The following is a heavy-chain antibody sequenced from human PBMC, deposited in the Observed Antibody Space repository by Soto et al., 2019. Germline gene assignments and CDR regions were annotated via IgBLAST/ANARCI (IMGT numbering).Heavy chain of an antibody. CDR3: VRGRYYGSGSYPLFDY. D-gene: IGHD3-10*01. CDR1: GGSFSGYY. Sequence: QVQLQQWGAGLLKPSETLSLTCAVYGGSFSGYYWSWIRQPPGKGLEWIGEINHSGSTNYNPSLKSRVTISVDTSKNQFSLKLSSVTAADTAVYYCVRGRYYGSGSYPLFDYWGQGTLVTVSS. J-gene: IGHJ4*02. CDR2: INHSGST. V-gene: IGHV4-34*01.